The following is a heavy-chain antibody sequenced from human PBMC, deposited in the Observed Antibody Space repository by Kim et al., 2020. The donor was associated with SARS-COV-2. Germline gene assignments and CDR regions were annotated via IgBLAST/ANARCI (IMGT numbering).Heavy chain of an antibody. D-gene: IGHD3-3*01. Sequence: GGSLRLSCAASGFTFSSYSMNWVRQAPGKGLEWVSSISSSSSTIYYADSVKGRFTISRDNAKNSLYLQMNSLRDEDTAVYYCAREGVYYDCWSGYSRDVQHWGQGTLVTVSS. CDR3: AREGVYYDCWSGYSRDVQH. J-gene: IGHJ1*01. CDR1: GFTFSSYS. V-gene: IGHV3-48*02. CDR2: ISSSSSTI.